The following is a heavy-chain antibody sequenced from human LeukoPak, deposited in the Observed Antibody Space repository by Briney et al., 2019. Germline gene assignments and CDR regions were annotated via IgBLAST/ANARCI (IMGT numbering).Heavy chain of an antibody. V-gene: IGHV4-39*07. CDR1: NGSISSSSYY. CDR3: ARDGAARPGYYMDV. CDR2: VYYSGSS. D-gene: IGHD6-6*01. Sequence: SETLSLTCTVSNGSISSSSYYWGWIRQPPGEGLEWIVSVYYSGSSHYNPSLKSRVTISVDTSKNQFSLSLSSVTAADTAVYYCARDGAARPGYYMDVWGKGTTVTVSS. J-gene: IGHJ6*03.